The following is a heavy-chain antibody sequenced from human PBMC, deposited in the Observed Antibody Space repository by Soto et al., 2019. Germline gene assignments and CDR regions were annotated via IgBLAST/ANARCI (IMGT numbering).Heavy chain of an antibody. CDR1: GFTFSSYA. V-gene: IGHV3-30-3*01. CDR2: ISYDGSNK. D-gene: IGHD5-18*01. Sequence: QVQLVESGGGVVQPGRSLRLSCAASGFTFSSYAMHWVRQAPGKGLEWVAVISYDGSNKYYADSVKGRFTISRDNSKNSLYLQMNSLRAEDTAVYYCARGGYSYDYYYYGMDVWGQGITVTVSS. J-gene: IGHJ6*02. CDR3: ARGGYSYDYYYYGMDV.